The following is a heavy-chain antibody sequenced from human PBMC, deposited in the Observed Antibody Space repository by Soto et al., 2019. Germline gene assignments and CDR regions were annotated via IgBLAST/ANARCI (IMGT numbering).Heavy chain of an antibody. CDR3: ARRWYNWNDADNWFDP. V-gene: IGHV5-51*01. CDR1: GYSFTSYW. CDR2: IYPGDSDT. D-gene: IGHD1-1*01. J-gene: IGHJ5*02. Sequence: GESLKISCKGSGYSFTSYWIGWVRQMPGKGLEWMGIIYPGDSDTRCSPSFQGQVTISADKSISTAYLQWSSLKASDTAMYYCARRWYNWNDADNWFDPWGQGTLVTVSS.